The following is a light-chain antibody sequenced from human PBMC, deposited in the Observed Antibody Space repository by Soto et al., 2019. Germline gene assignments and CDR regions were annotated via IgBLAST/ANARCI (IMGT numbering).Light chain of an antibody. J-gene: IGLJ1*01. CDR2: EVT. CDR3: RSYTTSTTRV. Sequence: QSVLAQPASVSGATGQSSAISCTGSSRDVGIYNYVSWYQQHPGKGPKLSIYEVTNRPSGDSNRFSGSKSGNTASLTISVLQAADDADYSCRSYTTSTTRVFGTGTTAPVL. CDR1: SRDVGIYNY. V-gene: IGLV2-14*01.